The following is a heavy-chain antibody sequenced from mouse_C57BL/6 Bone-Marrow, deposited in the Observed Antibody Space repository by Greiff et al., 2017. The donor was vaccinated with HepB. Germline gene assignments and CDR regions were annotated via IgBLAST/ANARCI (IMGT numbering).Heavy chain of an antibody. Sequence: VQLQQSGPELVKPGASVKIPCKASGYTFTDYNMDWVKQSHGKGLEWIGDINPNNGGTIYNQKFKGKATLTVDKSSSPAYMELRSLTSEDTSVYYCARSDAPFDYWGPGTTLTVSS. J-gene: IGHJ2*01. CDR3: ARSDAPFDY. CDR2: INPNNGGT. CDR1: GYTFTDYN. V-gene: IGHV1-18*01.